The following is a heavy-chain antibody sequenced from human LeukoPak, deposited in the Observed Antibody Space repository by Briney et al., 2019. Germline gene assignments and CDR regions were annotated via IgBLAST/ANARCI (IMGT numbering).Heavy chain of an antibody. CDR2: IYSGGRT. D-gene: IGHD3-3*01. CDR1: GFTVNNNY. Sequence: PGGSLRLSCAVSGFTVNNNYMNWVRQARGKGLEWISVIYSGGRTYYADSVEGRFTISRDNSKNTVFLQMNSLRADDTAVYYCAREADFWSGQFDYWGQGTLVTVSS. V-gene: IGHV3-53*05. CDR3: AREADFWSGQFDY. J-gene: IGHJ4*02.